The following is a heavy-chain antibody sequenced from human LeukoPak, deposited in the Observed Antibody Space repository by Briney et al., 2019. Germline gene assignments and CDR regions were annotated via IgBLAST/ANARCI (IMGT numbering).Heavy chain of an antibody. J-gene: IGHJ1*01. CDR2: IYYSGST. CDR1: GGSIRSSSYY. Sequence: SETLSLTCTVSGGSIRSSSYYWGWIRQPPGKGLEWIGSIYYSGSTYYNPSLKSRVTISVDTSKNQFSLKLSSVTAADTAVYYCARDGEYSRIMGTEYFQLWGQGTLVTVSS. D-gene: IGHD6-13*01. CDR3: ARDGEYSRIMGTEYFQL. V-gene: IGHV4-39*07.